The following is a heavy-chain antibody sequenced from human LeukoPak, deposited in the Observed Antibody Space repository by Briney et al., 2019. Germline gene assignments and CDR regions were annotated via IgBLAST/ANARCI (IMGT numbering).Heavy chain of an antibody. V-gene: IGHV3-30*02. CDR2: IRYDGSNK. CDR1: GFTFSSYG. Sequence: GGSLRLSCAASGFTFSSYGMHWVRQAPGKGLEWVTFIRYDGSNKYYADSVKGRFTISRDNSKNTLYLQVNSLRAEDTAVYYCAKDRGTVTTLDAFDIWGQGTMVTVSS. J-gene: IGHJ3*02. CDR3: AKDRGTVTTLDAFDI. D-gene: IGHD4-17*01.